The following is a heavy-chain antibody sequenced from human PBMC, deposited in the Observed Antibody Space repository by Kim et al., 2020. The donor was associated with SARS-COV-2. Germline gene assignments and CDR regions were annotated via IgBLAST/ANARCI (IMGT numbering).Heavy chain of an antibody. CDR3: ARGSTYFSFDR. D-gene: IGHD2-21*01. Sequence: STYYAESVKGRFTTSRDDIMNTLHLEMNDLRADDAGVYYCARGSTYFSFDRWGQGTLVTVSS. CDR2: ST. V-gene: IGHV3-53*01. J-gene: IGHJ4*02.